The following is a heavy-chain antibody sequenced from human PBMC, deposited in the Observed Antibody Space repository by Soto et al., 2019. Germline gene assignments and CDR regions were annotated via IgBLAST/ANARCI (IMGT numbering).Heavy chain of an antibody. CDR1: GYSISSGYY. J-gene: IGHJ4*02. CDR2: IYHSGST. CDR3: ASDGGPYYFDY. V-gene: IGHV4-38-2*01. Sequence: SETLSLTCAVSGYSISSGYYWGWIRQPPGKGLEWIGSIYHSGSTYYNPSLKSRVTISVGTSKNQFSLKLSSVTAADTAVYYCASDGGPYYFDYWGQGTLVTVSS.